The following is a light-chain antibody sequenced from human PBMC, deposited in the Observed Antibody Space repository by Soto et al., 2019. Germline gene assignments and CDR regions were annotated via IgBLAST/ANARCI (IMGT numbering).Light chain of an antibody. V-gene: IGLV2-14*03. CDR3: SSYTSTNSRVV. J-gene: IGLJ2*01. Sequence: QSALTQPASVSGSPGQSIAISCTGTSSDIGGYSYVSWYQHHPGKAPKFIIYDVTNRPSGVSDRFSGSKSGNTASLTISGLQADDEAVYFCSSYTSTNSRVVFGGGTKLNVL. CDR2: DVT. CDR1: SSDIGGYSY.